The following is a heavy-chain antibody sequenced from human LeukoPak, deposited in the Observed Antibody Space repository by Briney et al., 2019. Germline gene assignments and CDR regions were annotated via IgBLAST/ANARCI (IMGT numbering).Heavy chain of an antibody. Sequence: SETLSLTCAVYGGSFSGYYWSWLRQPPGKGLEWIGEINHSGSTNYNPSLKSRVTISVDTSKNQFSLKLSSVTAADTAVYYCARGYYDFWSGYSREFDYWGQGTLVTVSS. CDR3: ARGYYDFWSGYSREFDY. CDR2: INHSGST. J-gene: IGHJ4*02. CDR1: GGSFSGYY. D-gene: IGHD3-3*01. V-gene: IGHV4-34*01.